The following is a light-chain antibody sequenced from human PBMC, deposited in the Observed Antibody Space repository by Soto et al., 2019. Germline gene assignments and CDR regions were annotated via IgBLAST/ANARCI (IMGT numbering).Light chain of an antibody. V-gene: IGKV1-33*01. CDR2: DTS. CDR1: QAISNH. CDR3: QQTDKLPLT. Sequence: DIQMTQSPSPLPASVGDRVIITCQASQAISNHLNWYQQKPGRAPKLLIYDTSNLETGVPSRFRGSGCGTDFTFTITSLQPEDFATYFCQQTDKLPLTFGGGTTVDMK. J-gene: IGKJ4*01.